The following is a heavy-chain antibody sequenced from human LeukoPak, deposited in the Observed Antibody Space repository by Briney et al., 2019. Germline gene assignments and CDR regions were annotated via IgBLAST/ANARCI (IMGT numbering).Heavy chain of an antibody. CDR3: ARSPVSTIPQYYYDSSGYRLVYFDY. Sequence: ASVKVSCKASGGTFSSYAISWVRQAPGQGLEWMGGIIPIFGTANYAQKFQGRVTITADESTSTAYMELSSLRSEDTAVYYCARSPVSTIPQYYYDSSGYRLVYFDYWGQGTLVTASS. CDR1: GGTFSSYA. J-gene: IGHJ4*02. CDR2: IIPIFGTA. D-gene: IGHD3-22*01. V-gene: IGHV1-69*13.